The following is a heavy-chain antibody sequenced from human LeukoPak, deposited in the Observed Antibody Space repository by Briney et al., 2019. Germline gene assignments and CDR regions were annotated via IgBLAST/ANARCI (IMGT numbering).Heavy chain of an antibody. D-gene: IGHD6-6*01. CDR1: GGTFSSYA. CDR3: AGTSSSSSYHYYYYYGMDV. J-gene: IGHJ6*02. Sequence: SVKVSCKASGGTFSSYAISWVRQAPGQGLEWMGGIIPIFGTANYAQKFQGRVTITADESTSTAYMELSSLRSEDTAVYYCAGTSSSSSYHYYYYYGMDVWGQGTTVTVSS. V-gene: IGHV1-69*13. CDR2: IIPIFGTA.